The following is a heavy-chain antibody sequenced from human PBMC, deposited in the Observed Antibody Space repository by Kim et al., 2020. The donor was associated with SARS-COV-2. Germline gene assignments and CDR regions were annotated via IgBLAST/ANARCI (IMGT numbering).Heavy chain of an antibody. V-gene: IGHV3-74*01. CDR1: GFTFSSYW. CDR2: INSDGSST. CDR3: ARYCGGDCYLDY. D-gene: IGHD2-21*02. J-gene: IGHJ4*02. Sequence: GGSLRLSCAASGFTFSSYWMHWVRQAPGKGLVWVSRINSDGSSTSYADSVKGRFTISRDNAKNTLYLQMNSLRAEDTAVYYCARYCGGDCYLDYWGQGTLVTVSS.